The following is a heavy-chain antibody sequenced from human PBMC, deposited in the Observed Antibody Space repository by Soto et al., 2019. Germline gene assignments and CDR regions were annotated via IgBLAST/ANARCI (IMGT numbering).Heavy chain of an antibody. Sequence: SETLSLTCTVSGGSVRSESYYWSWFRQPTGKGLEWIGYIHYGGSSDYNPSLKTRVTISVDTSKNQFSLKLSSVTAADTAVYYCARSLNTWGQGTLVTVSS. J-gene: IGHJ5*02. CDR1: GGSVRSESYY. V-gene: IGHV4-61*01. CDR3: ARSLNT. CDR2: IHYGGSS.